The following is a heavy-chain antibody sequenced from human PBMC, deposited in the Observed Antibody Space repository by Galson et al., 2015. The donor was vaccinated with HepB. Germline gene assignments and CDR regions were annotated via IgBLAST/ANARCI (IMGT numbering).Heavy chain of an antibody. V-gene: IGHV3-30-3*01. D-gene: IGHD6-13*01. CDR1: GFTFSSYA. Sequence: SLRLSCAASGFTFSSYAMHWVRQAPGKGLEWVAVISYDGSNKYYADSVKGRFTISRDNSKNTLYLQMNSLRAEDTAVYYCSRGSTAAGTGDAFDIWGQGTMLTVSS. CDR2: ISYDGSNK. CDR3: SRGSTAAGTGDAFDI. J-gene: IGHJ3*02.